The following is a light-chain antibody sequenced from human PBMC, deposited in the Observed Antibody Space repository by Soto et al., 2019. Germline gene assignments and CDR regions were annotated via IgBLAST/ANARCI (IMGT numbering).Light chain of an antibody. J-gene: IGLJ2*01. CDR3: GTWDSSLSIVV. CDR1: SSNIGKNY. Sequence: QSVLTQPPSVSAAPGQKVTISCSGSSSNIGKNYVSWYQQLPGTAPKLLIYDNNERPSGIPDRFSGSKSGTSATLGITGLQTGDEADYYCGTWDSSLSIVVFGGGTQLTVL. V-gene: IGLV1-51*01. CDR2: DNN.